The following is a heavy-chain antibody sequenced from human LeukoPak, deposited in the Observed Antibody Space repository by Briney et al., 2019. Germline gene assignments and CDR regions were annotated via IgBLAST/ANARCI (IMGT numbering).Heavy chain of an antibody. D-gene: IGHD1-7*01. CDR1: GFTFSSYG. V-gene: IGHV3-33*01. CDR2: IWYDGSNK. J-gene: IGHJ4*02. Sequence: QPGGSLRLSCAASGFTFSSYGMHWVRQAPGKGLEWEAVIWYDGSNKYYADSVKGRFTISRDNSKNTLYLQMNSLRAEDTAVYYWARAGTGTTGEYFDYWGQGTLVTVSS. CDR3: ARAGTGTTGEYFDY.